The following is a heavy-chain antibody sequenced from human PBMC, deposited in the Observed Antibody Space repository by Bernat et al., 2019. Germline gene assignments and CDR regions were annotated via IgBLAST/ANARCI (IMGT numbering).Heavy chain of an antibody. CDR3: AKRYSTSWYVEQ. CDR1: GFTFSSYA. D-gene: IGHD6-13*01. J-gene: IGHJ1*01. Sequence: EVQLSESGGGLVQPGGSLRLSCAASGFTFSSYAMSWARQAPGKGLGWVAGITESGGNTYYADSVKGRFTISRDNSKNTLYLQINSLRAEDTAVYYCAKRYSTSWYVEQWGQGTLVTVSS. CDR2: ITESGGNT. V-gene: IGHV3-23*01.